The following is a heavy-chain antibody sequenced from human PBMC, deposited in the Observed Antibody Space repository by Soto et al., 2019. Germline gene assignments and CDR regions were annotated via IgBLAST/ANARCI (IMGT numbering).Heavy chain of an antibody. Sequence: PGGSLRLSCTGSGFNFANYALTWVLQAPGKGLEWVGFIRGETNGGTADYAASLKGRITISRDDSKSIAYLEINSLQTEDTAVYYCTRYYYESSGYYVYWGQGTLVTVSS. CDR1: GFNFANYA. V-gene: IGHV3-49*04. D-gene: IGHD3-22*01. CDR2: IRGETNGGTA. CDR3: TRYYYESSGYYVY. J-gene: IGHJ4*02.